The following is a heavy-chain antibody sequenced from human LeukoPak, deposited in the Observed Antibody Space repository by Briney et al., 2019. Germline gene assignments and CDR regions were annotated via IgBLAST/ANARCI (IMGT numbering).Heavy chain of an antibody. CDR2: IYQSGST. Sequence: SETLSLTCAVSGYSISSGYYWGWIRQPPGQGLEWIGSIYQSGSTYYNPSLKSRVTISVDTSKNQFSLKLSSVTAADTAVYYCARVETPGVRLRLLAAAGATDYWGQGTLVTVSS. D-gene: IGHD6-13*01. J-gene: IGHJ4*02. V-gene: IGHV4-38-2*01. CDR3: ARVETPGVRLRLLAAAGATDY. CDR1: GYSISSGYY.